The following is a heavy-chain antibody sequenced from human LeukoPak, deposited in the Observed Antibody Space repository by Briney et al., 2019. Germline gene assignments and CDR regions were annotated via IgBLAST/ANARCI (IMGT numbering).Heavy chain of an antibody. J-gene: IGHJ6*02. CDR2: IYYSGST. V-gene: IGHV4-39*01. D-gene: IGHD3-10*01. CDR1: GGSISSSSYY. Sequence: PSETLSLTCTVSGGSISSSSYYWVWIRQPPGKGLEWMGSIYYSGSTYYNPSLRSPVTISVDTSKKQFSLKLSSVTAADTAVYYCARNYGSGRSYYYGMDVWGQGTTVTVSS. CDR3: ARNYGSGRSYYYGMDV.